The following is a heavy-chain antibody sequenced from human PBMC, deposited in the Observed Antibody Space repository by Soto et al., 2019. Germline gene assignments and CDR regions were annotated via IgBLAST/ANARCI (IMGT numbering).Heavy chain of an antibody. J-gene: IGHJ3*02. CDR1: GYPFSYFW. D-gene: IGHD3-9*01. Sequence: PGESLKISCEGSGYPFSYFWIAWVRQMPGKGLEWMGIIYPSDSDTRYSPSFQGQVTISADKSISTAYLQWSSLKASDTAMYYCARAQEGYFDWWGAFDIWGQGTMVTVSS. CDR3: ARAQEGYFDWWGAFDI. V-gene: IGHV5-51*01. CDR2: IYPSDSDT.